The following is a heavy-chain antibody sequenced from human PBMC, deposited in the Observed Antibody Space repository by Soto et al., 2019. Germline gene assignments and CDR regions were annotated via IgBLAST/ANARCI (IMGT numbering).Heavy chain of an antibody. D-gene: IGHD3-10*01. CDR2: ISGSGDST. CDR3: AQRGSCSQFDY. CDR1: GFTFSSYA. V-gene: IGHV3-23*01. Sequence: EVPLLKSGGGLVQPGGSLRLSCAASGFTFSSYAMSWVSQAPGKGLEWVSVISGSGDSTYYADSVKGRFTISRDNSKLTLYLQMNILRADDTAVYYCAQRGSCSQFDYWGQGTLVTVSS. J-gene: IGHJ4*02.